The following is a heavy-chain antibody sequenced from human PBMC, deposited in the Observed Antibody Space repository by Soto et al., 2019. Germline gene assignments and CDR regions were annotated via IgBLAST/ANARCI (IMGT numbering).Heavy chain of an antibody. D-gene: IGHD3-16*01. V-gene: IGHV3-43*01. CDR1: GFRFDDYN. CDR3: ARETLSYGSALDV. CDR2: ITWNGGNS. J-gene: IGHJ6*02. Sequence: PGGSLRLSCAASGFRFDDYNIHWVRQAPGKGLEWVSLITWNGGNSYYADSVKGRFTISRDGTTESVSLQMTSLKREDTGLYFCARETLSYGSALDVWGQGTTVPVSS.